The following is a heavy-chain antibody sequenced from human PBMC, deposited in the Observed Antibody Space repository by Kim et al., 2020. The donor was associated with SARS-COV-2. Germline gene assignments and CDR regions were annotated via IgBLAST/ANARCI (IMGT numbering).Heavy chain of an antibody. J-gene: IGHJ3*02. Sequence: YSPSFQGHVTISADKSISTAYLQWSSLKASDTAMYYCARVVVVAAAFDIWGQGTMVTVSS. V-gene: IGHV5-10-1*01. D-gene: IGHD2-15*01. CDR3: ARVVVVAAAFDI.